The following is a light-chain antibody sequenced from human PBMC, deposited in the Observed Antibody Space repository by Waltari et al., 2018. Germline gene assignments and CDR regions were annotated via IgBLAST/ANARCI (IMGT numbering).Light chain of an antibody. J-gene: IGLJ3*02. CDR1: DIGTKP. CDR2: DNV. Sequence: SYVLTQPPSVSVAPGQTARITCGGNDIGTKPVHWYQQKSGLAPVLVVYDNVFRPSGIPERFSGSKSGDTATRTVIDVAAGDGAHYFCQVWDYGRDSWVFGAGTKVTVL. CDR3: QVWDYGRDSWV. V-gene: IGLV3-21*02.